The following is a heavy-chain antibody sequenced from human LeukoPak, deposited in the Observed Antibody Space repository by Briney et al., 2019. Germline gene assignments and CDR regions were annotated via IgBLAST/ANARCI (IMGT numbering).Heavy chain of an antibody. Sequence: SETLSLTCTVSGGSLSSYYWSWIRQPPGKGLEWIGYIYYSGSTNYNPSLKSRVTISVDTSKNQFSLKLSSVTAADTAVYYCARHPSIRYYFDYWGQGTLVTVSS. J-gene: IGHJ4*02. CDR3: ARHPSIRYYFDY. CDR2: IYYSGST. D-gene: IGHD3-3*01. V-gene: IGHV4-59*08. CDR1: GGSLSSYY.